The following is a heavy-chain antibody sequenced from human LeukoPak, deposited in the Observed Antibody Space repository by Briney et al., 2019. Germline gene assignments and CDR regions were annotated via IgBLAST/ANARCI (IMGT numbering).Heavy chain of an antibody. Sequence: SGTLSLTCAVSGGSISSYYWSWVREPPGEGLGWVGYIYYSGSTNYNPSLKSRVTISVDTSKNQFSLKLSSVTAADTAVYYCARHDTYYYDSSGLSNWFDPWGQGTLVTVSS. J-gene: IGHJ5*02. V-gene: IGHV4-59*08. CDR3: ARHDTYYYDSSGLSNWFDP. D-gene: IGHD3-22*01. CDR2: IYYSGST. CDR1: GGSISSYY.